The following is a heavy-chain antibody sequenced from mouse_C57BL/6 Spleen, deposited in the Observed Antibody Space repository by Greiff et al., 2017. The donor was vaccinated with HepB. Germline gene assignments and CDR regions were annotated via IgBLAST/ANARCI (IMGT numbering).Heavy chain of an antibody. Sequence: QVQLQQSGAELVRPGASVTLSCKASGYTFTDYEMHWVKQTPVHGLDWIGAIDPETGGTAYNQKFKGKAILTADKSSSTAYMELRSLTSEDSAVYYWTRKYGSSPYAMDYWGQGTSVTVSS. J-gene: IGHJ4*01. CDR1: GYTFTDYE. D-gene: IGHD1-1*01. CDR3: TRKYGSSPYAMDY. V-gene: IGHV1-15*01. CDR2: IDPETGGT.